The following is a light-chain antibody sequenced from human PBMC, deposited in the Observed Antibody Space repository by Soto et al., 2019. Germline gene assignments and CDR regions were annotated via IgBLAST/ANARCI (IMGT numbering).Light chain of an antibody. V-gene: IGKV1-33*01. CDR1: QDISNY. Sequence: DIQMNQSPSSLSASVGDRVTITCQASQDISNYLNWYQQKPGKAPKLLIYDASNLETGVPSRFSRSGSGTDFTFPSSSLQAEDVATYYCQQYDNLPPFTFGGGTKVEIK. CDR3: QQYDNLPPFT. CDR2: DAS. J-gene: IGKJ4*01.